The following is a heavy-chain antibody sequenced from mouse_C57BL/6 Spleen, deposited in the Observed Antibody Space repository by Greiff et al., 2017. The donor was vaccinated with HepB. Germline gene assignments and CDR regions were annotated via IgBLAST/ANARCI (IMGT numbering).Heavy chain of an antibody. Sequence: DVQLVESGGGLVKPGGSLKLSCAASGFTFSSYAMSWVRQTPEKRLEWVATISDGGSYTYYPDNVKGRFTISRDNAKNNLYLQMSHLKSEDTAMYYCARESTTTPFAYWGQGTLVTVSA. D-gene: IGHD1-1*01. CDR3: ARESTTTPFAY. J-gene: IGHJ3*01. CDR1: GFTFSSYA. V-gene: IGHV5-4*01. CDR2: ISDGGSYT.